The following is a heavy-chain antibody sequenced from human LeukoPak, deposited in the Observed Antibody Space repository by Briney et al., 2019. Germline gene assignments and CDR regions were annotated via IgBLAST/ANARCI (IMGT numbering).Heavy chain of an antibody. J-gene: IGHJ6*03. CDR2: IYWDDNK. V-gene: IGHV2-5*02. D-gene: IGHD6-13*01. Sequence: SGPTLVKPTQTLTLTCTFSGFSLSTSGVAVGWILQPTGNALEWLALIYWDDNKRYSPSQKSRLTITKDTSKNQVILTVTNMDPVDTATYYCAHRLGQYSSSYYYYCMDVWGKGTTVTVSS. CDR1: GFSLSTSGVA. CDR3: AHRLGQYSSSYYYYCMDV.